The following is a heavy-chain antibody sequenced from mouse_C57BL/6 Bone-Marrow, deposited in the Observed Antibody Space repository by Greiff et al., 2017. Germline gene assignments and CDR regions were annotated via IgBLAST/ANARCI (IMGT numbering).Heavy chain of an antibody. CDR1: GYAFSSSW. V-gene: IGHV1-82*01. CDR3: ASITTVVAADY. J-gene: IGHJ2*01. CDR2: IYPGDGDT. Sequence: VQGVESGPELVKPGASVKISCKASGYAFSSSWMNWVKQRPGKGLEWIGRIYPGDGDTNYNEKFKGKATLTADKSSSTAYMQLSSLTSEDSAVYFCASITTVVAADYWGQGTTLTVSS. D-gene: IGHD1-1*01.